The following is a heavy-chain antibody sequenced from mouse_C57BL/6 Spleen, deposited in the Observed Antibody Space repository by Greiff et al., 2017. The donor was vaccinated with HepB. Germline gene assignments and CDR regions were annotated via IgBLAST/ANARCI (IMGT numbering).Heavy chain of an antibody. CDR2: IHPNSGST. Sequence: VKLKQPGAELVKPGASVKLSCKASGYTFTSYWMHWVKQRPGQGLEWIGMIHPNSGSTNYNEKFKSKATLTVDKSSSTAYMQLSSLTSEDSAVYYCARKGDYFDYWGQGTTLTVSS. CDR1: GYTFTSYW. CDR3: ARKGDYFDY. J-gene: IGHJ2*01. V-gene: IGHV1-64*01.